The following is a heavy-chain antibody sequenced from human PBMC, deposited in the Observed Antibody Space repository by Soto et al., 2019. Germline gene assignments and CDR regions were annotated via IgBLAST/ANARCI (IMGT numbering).Heavy chain of an antibody. Sequence: EVQVVESGGGLAQPGGSLRLSCVVSGFSLTNYWMHWVRQTPGKGLVWVSRIKSDGSGTIYADSAKGRFTISRDNAKNTLYLQMDRLRAEDTALYYWARDSTRWSFDLWGRGTLVTVSS. J-gene: IGHJ2*01. CDR2: IKSDGSGT. D-gene: IGHD3-3*02. CDR3: ARDSTRWSFDL. V-gene: IGHV3-74*01. CDR1: GFSLTNYW.